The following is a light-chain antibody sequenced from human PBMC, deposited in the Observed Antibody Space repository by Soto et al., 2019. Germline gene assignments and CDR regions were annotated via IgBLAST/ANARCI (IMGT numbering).Light chain of an antibody. V-gene: IGKV1-5*01. CDR3: QQYDYSRT. Sequence: DIQMTQSPSTLSASLGDTVTIPCRASQSVSDSLAWYQVKPGEAPKLLIFDVSNLETGVPSRFSGSGSGTEFSLTIRGLQPDDFATYYCQQYDYSRTFGQGTKVDIK. CDR1: QSVSDS. CDR2: DVS. J-gene: IGKJ1*01.